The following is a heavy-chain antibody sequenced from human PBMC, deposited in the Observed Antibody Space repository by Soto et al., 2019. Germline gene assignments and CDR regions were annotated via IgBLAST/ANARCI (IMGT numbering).Heavy chain of an antibody. CDR2: IYHNGIT. V-gene: IGHV4-4*02. CDR3: ATVPPRIVVVLAEFPT. CDR1: GTSISSSYW. J-gene: IGHJ4*02. Sequence: QVQLKQSGPGLVRPSGTLSLTCRVSGTSISSSYWWAWVRQSPGKVLEWIGEIYHNGITKYNPSLKSRVSMSIDKSTNQFSLKLPSVTAADTAVYYCATVPPRIVVVLAEFPTWGQGTLVTVSS. D-gene: IGHD2-21*01.